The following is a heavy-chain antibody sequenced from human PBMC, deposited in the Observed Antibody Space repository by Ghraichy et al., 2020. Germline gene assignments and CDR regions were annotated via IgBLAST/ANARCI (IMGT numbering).Heavy chain of an antibody. J-gene: IGHJ5*02. Sequence: RSLRLSCAASGFTFSSYAMHWVRQAPGKGLEWVAVISYDGSNKYYVDSVKGRFTISRDNSKNTLYLQMNSLRAEDTAVYYCARDGGYCSGGSCYSRWFDPWGQGTLVTVSS. CDR3: ARDGGYCSGGSCYSRWFDP. CDR2: ISYDGSNK. D-gene: IGHD2-15*01. V-gene: IGHV3-30*04. CDR1: GFTFSSYA.